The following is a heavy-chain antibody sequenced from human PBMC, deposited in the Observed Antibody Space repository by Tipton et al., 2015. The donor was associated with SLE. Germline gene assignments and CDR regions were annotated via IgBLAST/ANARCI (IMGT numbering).Heavy chain of an antibody. CDR2: IYSRGSS. V-gene: IGHV4-59*08. D-gene: IGHD5-24*01. Sequence: TLSLTCTVSGGSISTSYWSWIRQPPGRGLEWLGFIYSRGSSSYNPSLKSRVTISVDTSKNQFSLKLSSVTAADTAVYYCARLYGYNAFDYWGQGTLVTVSS. CDR1: GGSISTSY. J-gene: IGHJ4*02. CDR3: ARLYGYNAFDY.